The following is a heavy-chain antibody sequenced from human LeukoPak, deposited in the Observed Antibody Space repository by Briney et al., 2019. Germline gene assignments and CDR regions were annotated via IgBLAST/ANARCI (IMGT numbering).Heavy chain of an antibody. D-gene: IGHD3-22*01. CDR2: INHSGST. Sequence: PSETPSLTCAVYGGSFSGYYWSWIRQPPGKGLEWIGEINHSGSTNYNPSLKSRVTISVDTSKNQFSLKLSSVTAADTAVYYCARGEPHYYYDSSGYYYPWGQGTLVTVSS. V-gene: IGHV4-34*01. J-gene: IGHJ5*02. CDR1: GGSFSGYY. CDR3: ARGEPHYYYDSSGYYYP.